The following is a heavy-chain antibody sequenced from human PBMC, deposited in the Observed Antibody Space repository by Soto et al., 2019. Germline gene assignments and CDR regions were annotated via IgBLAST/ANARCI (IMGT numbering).Heavy chain of an antibody. J-gene: IGHJ5*02. V-gene: IGHV3-74*01. CDR2: VKGDGSVI. CDR3: ARDPARNWFDH. CDR1: GFTFNNYY. D-gene: IGHD6-6*01. Sequence: XGSLRLTCAAAGFTFNNYYRHWVRQAPGRGLVWVSRVKGDGSVINYADSVKGRFTISIDNAKNMVHLQMDSLRAEDTAVYYCARDPARNWFDHWGQGTLVTVSS.